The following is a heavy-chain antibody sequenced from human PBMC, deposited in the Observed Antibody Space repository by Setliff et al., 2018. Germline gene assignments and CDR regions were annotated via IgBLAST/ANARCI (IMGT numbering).Heavy chain of an antibody. CDR2: ISPDGTIT. Sequence: GGSLRLSCGASGFTFRKYWMYWVRQVPGKGLVWVSRISPDGTITNYADSVRGRFTISRDNAKNTLYLQMNSLRGEDTAVYFCASIDWGENFYNTDVWGKGTTVTVSS. CDR3: ASIDWGENFYNTDV. V-gene: IGHV3-74*01. J-gene: IGHJ6*03. CDR1: GFTFRKYW. D-gene: IGHD7-27*01.